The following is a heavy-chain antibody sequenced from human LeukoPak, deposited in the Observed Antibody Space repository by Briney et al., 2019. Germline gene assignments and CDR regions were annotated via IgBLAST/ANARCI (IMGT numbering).Heavy chain of an antibody. J-gene: IGHJ6*02. V-gene: IGHV3-30*18. CDR1: GFTFSSYD. D-gene: IGHD4/OR15-4a*01. CDR2: LSSDRGNK. CDR3: AKCCPLDV. Sequence: GGSLRLSCAASGFTFSSYDIHWVRQAPGKGLEWVALLSSDRGNKYYADSVKGRFTISSDNSKNTLYLQMNSLRPEDTAVYYCAKCCPLDVWGQGTTVTVSS.